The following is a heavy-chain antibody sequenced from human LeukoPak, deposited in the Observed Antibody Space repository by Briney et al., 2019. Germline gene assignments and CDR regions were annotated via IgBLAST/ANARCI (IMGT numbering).Heavy chain of an antibody. CDR3: ARVRHSFTGSFFSFAYYYYMDV. J-gene: IGHJ6*03. CDR1: VGSFSGHY. V-gene: IGHV4-34*01. Sequence: SETLSLTCAVYVGSFSGHYWTWIRQPPGKGLEWLGEINHGGSTNYNPSLKSRVTISVDTSKNQFSLNLRSVTAADTAVYHCARVRHSFTGSFFSFAYYYYMDVWGKGTTVTVS. D-gene: IGHD1-26*01. CDR2: INHGGST.